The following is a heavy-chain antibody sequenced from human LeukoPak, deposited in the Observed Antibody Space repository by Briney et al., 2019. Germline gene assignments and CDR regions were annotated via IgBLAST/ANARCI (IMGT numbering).Heavy chain of an antibody. Sequence: ASVKVSCKASGYTFTSYDINWVRQATGQGLEWMGWMNPNSGNTGYAQKFQGRATMTRNTSISTAYMELSSLRSKDTAVYYCALLWFGELSQAWGQGTLVTVSS. D-gene: IGHD3-10*01. CDR2: MNPNSGNT. CDR3: ALLWFGELSQA. CDR1: GYTFTSYD. V-gene: IGHV1-8*01. J-gene: IGHJ5*02.